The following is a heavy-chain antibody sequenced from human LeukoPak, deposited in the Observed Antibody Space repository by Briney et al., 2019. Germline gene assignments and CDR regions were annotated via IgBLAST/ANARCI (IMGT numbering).Heavy chain of an antibody. Sequence: RGGSLQISCKGSGYSFTSYWIGWVRQMPGKGLEWMGIIYPGDSDTRYSPSFQGQVTISADKSISTAYLQWSSLEASDTAMYYCATRYSSGWYDAFHIWGQGTMVAVSS. D-gene: IGHD6-19*01. J-gene: IGHJ3*02. CDR3: ATRYSSGWYDAFHI. CDR1: GYSFTSYW. V-gene: IGHV5-51*01. CDR2: IYPGDSDT.